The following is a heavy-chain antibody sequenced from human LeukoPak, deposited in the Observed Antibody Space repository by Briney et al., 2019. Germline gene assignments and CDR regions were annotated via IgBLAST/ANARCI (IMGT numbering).Heavy chain of an antibody. CDR2: IKKDGSEK. Sequence: PGGSLRLSCTASGFIFSGSWMAWIRQAPGKGLEWVAIIKKDGSEKYYVDSMKGRFTISGDNAKNSLFLQMNSLRAEDTAIYYCTTDTWYSAGHWGQGTLVTVSS. J-gene: IGHJ4*02. CDR1: GFIFSGSW. V-gene: IGHV3-7*03. D-gene: IGHD2-15*01. CDR3: TTDTWYSAGH.